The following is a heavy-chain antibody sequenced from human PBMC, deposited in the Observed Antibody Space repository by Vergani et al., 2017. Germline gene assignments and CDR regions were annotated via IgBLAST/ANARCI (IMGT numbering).Heavy chain of an antibody. CDR1: GFPFSNYW. J-gene: IGHJ4*02. CDR2: IKEDGSET. D-gene: IGHD6-13*01. V-gene: IGHV3-7*01. CDR3: ARLGLSASRREAPVFDY. Sequence: EVQLMESGGGLVQPGGSLRLSCAASGFPFSNYWMSWVRQAPGKGLEWVANIKEDGSETFYVDSVMGRFTISRDNAKNSLYLQMNSLGAEDTAVYFCARLGLSASRREAPVFDYWGQGTLVTVSS.